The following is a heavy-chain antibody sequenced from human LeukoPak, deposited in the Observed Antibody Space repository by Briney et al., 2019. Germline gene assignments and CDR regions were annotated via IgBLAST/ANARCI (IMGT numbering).Heavy chain of an antibody. D-gene: IGHD6-13*01. CDR2: FSCSGST. CDR3: ARDLGAYSSSWSRDAFDI. V-gene: IGHV4-39*07. Sequence: SETLSLTCSVSGGSISSCTYSWGWIRQPPGKGLEWIGSFSCSGSTNYNPSLKSRVTISVDKSKNQFSLKLSSVTAADTAVYYCARDLGAYSSSWSRDAFDIWGQGTMVTVSS. CDR1: GGSISSCTYS. J-gene: IGHJ3*02.